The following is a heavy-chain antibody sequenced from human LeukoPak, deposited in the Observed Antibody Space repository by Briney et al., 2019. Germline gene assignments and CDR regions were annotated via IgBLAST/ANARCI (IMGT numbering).Heavy chain of an antibody. V-gene: IGHV4-39*07. Sequence: SETLSLTCTVFRDSMKSYYWSWLRQPPGKGLEWIGSIYYSGSTSYNPSLKSRVTISVDTSKNQFSLKLSSVTAADTAVYFCAGDYGDYYFDYWGQGTLVTVSS. CDR1: RDSMKSYY. D-gene: IGHD4-17*01. J-gene: IGHJ4*02. CDR2: IYYSGST. CDR3: AGDYGDYYFDY.